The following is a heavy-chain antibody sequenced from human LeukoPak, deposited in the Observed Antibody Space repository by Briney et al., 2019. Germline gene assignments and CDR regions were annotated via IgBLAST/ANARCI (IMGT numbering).Heavy chain of an antibody. CDR2: IIPIFGTA. CDR3: ARHGEQLWFDGYYYMDV. CDR1: GGTFSSYA. J-gene: IGHJ6*03. Sequence: SVKVSCKASGGTFSSYAISWVRQAPGQGLEWMGGIIPIFGTANYAQKFQGRVTITADKSTSTAYMELSSLRSEDTAVYYCARHGEQLWFDGYYYMDVWGKGTTVTVSS. V-gene: IGHV1-69*06. D-gene: IGHD5-18*01.